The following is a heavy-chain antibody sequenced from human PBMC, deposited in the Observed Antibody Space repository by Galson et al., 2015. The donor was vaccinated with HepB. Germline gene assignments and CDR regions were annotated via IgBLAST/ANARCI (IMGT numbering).Heavy chain of an antibody. D-gene: IGHD6-13*01. J-gene: IGHJ6*02. Sequence: QSGAEVKKPGESLKISCKGSGYSFTSYWIGWVRQMPGKGLEWMGIIYPGDSDTRYSPSFQGQVTISADKSISTAYLQWSSLKASDTAMYYCARQVWDSSSWTYYYYGMDVWGQGTTVTVSS. CDR2: IYPGDSDT. CDR1: GYSFTSYW. V-gene: IGHV5-51*01. CDR3: ARQVWDSSSWTYYYYGMDV.